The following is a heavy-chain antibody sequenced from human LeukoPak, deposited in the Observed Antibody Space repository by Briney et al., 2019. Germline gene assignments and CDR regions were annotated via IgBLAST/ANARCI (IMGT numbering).Heavy chain of an antibody. CDR2: IYYSGST. CDR1: GGSISSGDYY. V-gene: IGHV4-30-4*01. Sequence: TSQTLSLTCTVSGGSISSGDYYWSWIRQPPGKGLEWIGYIYYSGSTYYNPSLKSRVTISVDTSKNQFSLKLSSVTAADTAVYYCARAAPPGIAVAGTGWFDPWGQGTLVTVSS. J-gene: IGHJ5*02. CDR3: ARAAPPGIAVAGTGWFDP. D-gene: IGHD6-19*01.